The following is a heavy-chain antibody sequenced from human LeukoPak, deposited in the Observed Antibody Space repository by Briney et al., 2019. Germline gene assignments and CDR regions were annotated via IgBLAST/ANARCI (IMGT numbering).Heavy chain of an antibody. CDR1: GFTFSSSA. CDR3: AKQLGYCSDGSCYFPY. D-gene: IGHD2-15*01. Sequence: GGSLRLSCAASGFTFSSSAMSWVRQAPGKGLEWVSAISNNGGYTYYADSVQSRFTISRDNSKSTLCLQMNSLRAEDTAVYYCAKQLGYCSDGSCYFPYWGQGTLVTVSS. CDR2: ISNNGGYT. J-gene: IGHJ4*02. V-gene: IGHV3-23*01.